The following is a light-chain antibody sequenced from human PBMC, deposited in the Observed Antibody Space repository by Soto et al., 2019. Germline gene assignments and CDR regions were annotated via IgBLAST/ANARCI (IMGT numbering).Light chain of an antibody. Sequence: EIVLTQSPATLSLSPWERATLSCRASQSVSSYLAWYQQKPGQAPRLLIYGAFERATGIPDRFSGSGSGTDFTLTISRMEPEDFAVYYCQQYVTSSPRTFGQGTKVDIK. CDR1: QSVSSY. CDR2: GAF. J-gene: IGKJ1*01. V-gene: IGKV3-20*01. CDR3: QQYVTSSPRT.